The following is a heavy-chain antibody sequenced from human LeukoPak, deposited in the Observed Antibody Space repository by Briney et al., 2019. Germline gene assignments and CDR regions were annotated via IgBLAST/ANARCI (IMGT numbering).Heavy chain of an antibody. V-gene: IGHV3-7*01. CDR3: SREDYFGSGSPAY. Sequence: GGSLRLSCAASGFTFSTYLMSWVRQAPGKGLEWVANIKQDGSEKHYVDSVKGRFTISRDNTNNSLFLQMDSLRAEDTAFYYCSREDYFGSGSPAYWGQGTLVTVSS. D-gene: IGHD3-10*01. CDR1: GFTFSTYL. CDR2: IKQDGSEK. J-gene: IGHJ4*02.